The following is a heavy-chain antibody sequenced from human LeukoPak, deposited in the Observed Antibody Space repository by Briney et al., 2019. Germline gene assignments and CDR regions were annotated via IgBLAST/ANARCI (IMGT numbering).Heavy chain of an antibody. CDR3: ARHLTSSWYPNWFDP. D-gene: IGHD6-13*01. Sequence: MPSETLSLTCTVSGGSISTSSYYWGWIRQPPGKGLELIGSIDYSGSTHYNPSLKNRVTISVDTSKNQFSLRLSSVTAADTAVYNCARHLTSSWYPNWFDPWGQGTLVTVSS. CDR2: IDYSGST. CDR1: GGSISTSSYY. V-gene: IGHV4-39*01. J-gene: IGHJ5*02.